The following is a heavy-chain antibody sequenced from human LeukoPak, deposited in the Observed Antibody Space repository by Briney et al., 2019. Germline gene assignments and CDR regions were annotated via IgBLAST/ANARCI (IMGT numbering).Heavy chain of an antibody. CDR3: AKDQALTIFYPYGMDV. Sequence: GGSLRLSCAASGFAFSSYSMNWVRQAPGKGLEWVASISSISSYIYYADSVKGRFTISRDNAKNSLYLQMNSLRAEDTAVYYCAKDQALTIFYPYGMDVWGQGTTVTVSS. V-gene: IGHV3-21*01. CDR2: ISSISSYI. D-gene: IGHD3-9*01. CDR1: GFAFSSYS. J-gene: IGHJ6*02.